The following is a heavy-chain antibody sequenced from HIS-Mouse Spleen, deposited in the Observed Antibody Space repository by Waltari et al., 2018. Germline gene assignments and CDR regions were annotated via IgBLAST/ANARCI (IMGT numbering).Heavy chain of an antibody. Sequence: EVQLVESGGGLVQPGRSLRLSCAASVFPFDDYAMPWVRQAPGKGLEWVSGISWNSGSIGYADSVKGRFTISRDNAKNSLYLQMNSLRAEDTALYYCAKDGEMATNYFDYWGQGTLVTVSS. J-gene: IGHJ4*02. CDR1: VFPFDDYA. D-gene: IGHD5-12*01. V-gene: IGHV3-9*01. CDR2: ISWNSGSI. CDR3: AKDGEMATNYFDY.